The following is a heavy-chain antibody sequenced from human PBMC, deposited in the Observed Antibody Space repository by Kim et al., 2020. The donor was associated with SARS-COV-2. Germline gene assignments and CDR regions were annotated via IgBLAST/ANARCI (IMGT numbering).Heavy chain of an antibody. D-gene: IGHD5-18*01. CDR3: AGTSGRGYVFG. Sequence: SETLSLTCAVYGGSFRDYSWSWIRQSPEKGLEWIGEVSHSGDTNYNPSLSSRVTISVDTSKNQFSLKVNSVTAADMAVYFCAGTSGRGYVFGRGEGTTVTVSS. CDR1: GGSFRDYS. CDR2: VSHSGDT. V-gene: IGHV4-34*01. J-gene: IGHJ6*04.